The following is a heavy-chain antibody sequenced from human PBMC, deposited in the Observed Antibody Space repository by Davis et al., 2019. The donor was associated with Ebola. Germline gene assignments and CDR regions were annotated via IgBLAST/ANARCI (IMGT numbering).Heavy chain of an antibody. CDR1: GFAFSTYA. CDR3: ASGTYRLGDY. J-gene: IGHJ4*02. Sequence: GESLKISCVASGFAFSTYAMSWVRQAPGKGLEWVAGISGSGANTDYTDSVKGRFTISRDNSKNTLYLRLTNLRDDDTATYYCASGTYRLGDYWGQGALVTVSS. D-gene: IGHD1-26*01. CDR2: ISGSGANT. V-gene: IGHV3-23*01.